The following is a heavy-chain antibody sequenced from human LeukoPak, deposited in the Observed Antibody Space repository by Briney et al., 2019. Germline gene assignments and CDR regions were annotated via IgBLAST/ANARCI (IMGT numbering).Heavy chain of an antibody. CDR3: ARGKVLWFGELLPFDY. V-gene: IGHV4-34*01. D-gene: IGHD3-10*01. Sequence: SETLSLTCAVYGGPFSGYYWSWIRQPPGKGLEWIGEINHSGSTNYNPSLKSRVTISVDTSKNQFSLKLSSVTAADTAVYYCARGKVLWFGELLPFDYWGQGTLVTVSS. CDR2: INHSGST. CDR1: GGPFSGYY. J-gene: IGHJ4*02.